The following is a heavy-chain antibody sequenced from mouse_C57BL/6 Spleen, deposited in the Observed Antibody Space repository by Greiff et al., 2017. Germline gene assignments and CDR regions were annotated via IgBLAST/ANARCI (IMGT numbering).Heavy chain of an antibody. D-gene: IGHD3-2*02. CDR3: ARRGGAQASYYFDY. Sequence: EVQGVESGGDLVKPGGSLKLSCAASGFTFSSYGMSWVRQTPDKRLEWVATISSGGSYTYYPDSVKGRFTISRDNAKNTLYLQMSSLKSEDTAMYYCARRGGAQASYYFDYWGQGTTLTVSS. J-gene: IGHJ2*01. V-gene: IGHV5-6*01. CDR1: GFTFSSYG. CDR2: ISSGGSYT.